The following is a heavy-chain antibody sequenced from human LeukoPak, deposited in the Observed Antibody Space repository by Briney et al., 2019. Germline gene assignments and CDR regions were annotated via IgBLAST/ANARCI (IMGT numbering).Heavy chain of an antibody. Sequence: PSETLSLTCTVSGGSISSYYWSWIRQPPGKGLEWIGYIYYSGSTNYNPSLKSRVTISVDTSKNQFSLKLSSVTAADTAVYYCAASGRTTKYYFDYWGQGTLVTVSS. CDR3: AASGRTTKYYFDY. D-gene: IGHD6-25*01. CDR2: IYYSGST. V-gene: IGHV4-59*01. CDR1: GGSISSYY. J-gene: IGHJ4*02.